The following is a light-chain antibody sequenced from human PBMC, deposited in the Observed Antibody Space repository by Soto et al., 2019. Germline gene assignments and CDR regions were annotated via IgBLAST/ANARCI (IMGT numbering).Light chain of an antibody. CDR1: QSIGNY. Sequence: DIQMTQSPSTLSGSVGDRLTITCRASQSIGNYLNWYQQKPGKAPKLLIYGASGLQSGVPSRFSGSGSGTDFTLTISSLQPEDFASYYCHQAYSSPRTFGQGTKVDIK. CDR3: HQAYSSPRT. J-gene: IGKJ1*01. CDR2: GAS. V-gene: IGKV1-39*01.